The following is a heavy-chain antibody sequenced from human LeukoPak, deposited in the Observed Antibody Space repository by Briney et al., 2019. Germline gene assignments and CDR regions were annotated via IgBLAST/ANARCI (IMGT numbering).Heavy chain of an antibody. J-gene: IGHJ4*02. CDR3: ARDPFRYSSSSTLHDY. V-gene: IGHV1-18*01. CDR1: GYTFTSYG. Sequence: GASVKVSCKASGYTFTSYGISWVRQAPGQGLEWMGCISAYNGNTNYAQKLQGRVTMTTDTSTSTAYMELRSLKSDDTAVYYCARDPFRYSSSSTLHDYWGQGTLVTVSS. CDR2: ISAYNGNT. D-gene: IGHD6-6*01.